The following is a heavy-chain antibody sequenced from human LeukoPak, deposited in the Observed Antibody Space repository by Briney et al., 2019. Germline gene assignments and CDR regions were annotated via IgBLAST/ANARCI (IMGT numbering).Heavy chain of an antibody. D-gene: IGHD6-13*01. J-gene: IGHJ4*01. CDR3: ARDGSPARFDY. CDR1: GYTFNTYY. V-gene: IGHV1-46*02. Sequence: ASVTVSCKTSGYTFNTYYIHWVRQAPGQGLEWMGIINPSGGSTTYAQKFQGRVTITRDTSTTTVYMELNNLKSEDTAVYYCARDGSPARFDYWGHGTLVTVSS. CDR2: INPSGGST.